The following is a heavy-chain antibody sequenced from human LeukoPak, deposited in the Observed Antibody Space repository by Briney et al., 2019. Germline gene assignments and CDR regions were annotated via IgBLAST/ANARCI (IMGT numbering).Heavy chain of an antibody. J-gene: IGHJ5*02. V-gene: IGHV1-69*13. CDR1: GGTFSSYA. D-gene: IGHD2-15*01. Sequence: GASVKVSCTASGGTFSSYAISWVRQAPGQGLEWMGGIIPIFGTANYAQKFQGRVTITADESTSTAYMELSSLRSEDTAVYYCARAASPLNWFDPWGQGTLVTVSS. CDR3: ARAASPLNWFDP. CDR2: IIPIFGTA.